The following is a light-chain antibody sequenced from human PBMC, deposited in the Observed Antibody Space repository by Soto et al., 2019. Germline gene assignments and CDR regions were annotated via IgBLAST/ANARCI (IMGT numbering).Light chain of an antibody. V-gene: IGKV3-20*01. CDR2: DAS. CDR1: QIIMRKY. Sequence: EKMVTQSPSTLSVSPGERATLSCRASQIIMRKYLAWYQQRFGQAPRLLIYDASRRATGIPDRFSGSGSGTDFTLTISRLEPEDSAVYYCQQYGSSPTWTFGQGTKVDI. J-gene: IGKJ1*01. CDR3: QQYGSSPTWT.